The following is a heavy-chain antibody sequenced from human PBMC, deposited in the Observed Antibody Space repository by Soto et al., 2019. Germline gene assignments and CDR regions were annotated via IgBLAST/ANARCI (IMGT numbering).Heavy chain of an antibody. CDR3: ARDPGAVPMYYFDY. V-gene: IGHV3-30-3*01. D-gene: IGHD3-10*02. CDR1: GFTFGSHS. J-gene: IGHJ4*02. Sequence: GSLRPFFSGPGFTFGSHSMHLVRQGPGKGLEWVAVISYDGSNKYYPDSVKGRFTISRDNSNNTLYLQMITLRADDTAVYYCARDPGAVPMYYFDYWGQGTLVTVSS. CDR2: ISYDGSNK.